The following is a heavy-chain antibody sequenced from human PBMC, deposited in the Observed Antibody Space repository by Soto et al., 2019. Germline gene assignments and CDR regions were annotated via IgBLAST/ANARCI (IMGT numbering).Heavy chain of an antibody. CDR3: AKIRVGEHYYYALDV. V-gene: IGHV4-59*01. Sequence: LEPLCPTQTVVWGSSVDFYGTRILQPPGKGLEWIGSIHYSGTTSYNPSLKSRVTISEDTSKNQFSLKLSSVTAADTAVYFCAKIRVGEHYYYALDVWGQGTAVTVS. J-gene: IGHJ6*02. D-gene: IGHD3-10*01. CDR1: WGSSVDFY. CDR2: IHYSGTT.